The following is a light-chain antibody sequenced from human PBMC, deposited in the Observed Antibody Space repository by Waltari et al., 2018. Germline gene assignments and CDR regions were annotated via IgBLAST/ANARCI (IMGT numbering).Light chain of an antibody. CDR1: SSHGGGYHS. V-gene: IGLV2-8*01. Sequence: QSALTQPPSASGPPGQSVPTPCTGTSSHGGGYHSVPWYTQHPGQAPKLMIYEVAKPPSGVPERFSGSKSGNTASLTVSGLQAEDEADYYCTSHGGSSNFYVFGTGTKVTVL. CDR3: TSHGGSSNFYV. J-gene: IGLJ1*01. CDR2: EVA.